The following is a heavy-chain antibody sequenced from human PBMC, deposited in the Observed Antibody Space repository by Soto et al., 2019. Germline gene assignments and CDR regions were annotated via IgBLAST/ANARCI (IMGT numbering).Heavy chain of an antibody. D-gene: IGHD6-6*01. CDR1: GFTVSSNY. CDR2: IYSGGST. J-gene: IGHJ4*02. Sequence: GSLRLSCAASGFTVSSNYMSWVRQAPGKGLEWVSVIYSGGSTYYADSVKGRFTISRDNSKNTLYLQMNSLRAEDTAVYYCARGGGPPYSSSVDYWGQGTLVTVSS. CDR3: ARGGGPPYSSSVDY. V-gene: IGHV3-53*01.